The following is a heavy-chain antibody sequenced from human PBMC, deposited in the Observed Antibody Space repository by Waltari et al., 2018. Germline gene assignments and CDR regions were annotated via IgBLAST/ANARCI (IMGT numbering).Heavy chain of an antibody. V-gene: IGHV4-34*01. D-gene: IGHD3-22*01. J-gene: IGHJ4*02. Sequence: QVQLQQWGAGLLKPSETLSLTCAVYGGSFSGYYWSWIRQPPGKGLEWIGEINHSGSTNYNPSRKSRVTISVDTSKNQFSLKLSSVTAADTAVYYCAYYYDSSGKVYWGQGTLVTVSS. CDR3: AYYYDSSGKVY. CDR1: GGSFSGYY. CDR2: INHSGST.